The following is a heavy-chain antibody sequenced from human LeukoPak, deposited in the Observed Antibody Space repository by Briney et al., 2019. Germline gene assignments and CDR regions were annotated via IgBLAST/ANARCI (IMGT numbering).Heavy chain of an antibody. CDR2: ISYDGSNK. D-gene: IGHD3-3*01. Sequence: GGSLRLSCAASGVTFSSYAMHWVRQAPGKGLEWVAVISYDGSNKYYADSVKGRFTISRDNFKNTLYLQMNSLRAEDTAVYYCASSYDVWSGYLKDWGQGTLVTVSS. CDR3: ASSYDVWSGYLKD. J-gene: IGHJ4*02. V-gene: IGHV3-30-3*01. CDR1: GVTFSSYA.